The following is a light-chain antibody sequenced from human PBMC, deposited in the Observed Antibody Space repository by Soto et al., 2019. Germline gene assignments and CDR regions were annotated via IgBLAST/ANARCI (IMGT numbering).Light chain of an antibody. CDR3: QHNT. CDR2: ATS. J-gene: IGKJ2*01. Sequence: DIVLTQSPGTLSLSPRERATLSCRASQSISSDSLGWFQQKPGQPRRLLIYATSIRATGIPDRFSGSGSGTDFTLTISRLEPDDFAVYFCQHNTFGQGTKLEI. CDR1: QSISSDS. V-gene: IGKV3-20*01.